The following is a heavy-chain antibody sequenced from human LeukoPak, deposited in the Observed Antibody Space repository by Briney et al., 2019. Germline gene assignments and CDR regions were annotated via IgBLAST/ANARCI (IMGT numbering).Heavy chain of an antibody. Sequence: GGSLRLSCAVSGFTFSSYAMSWVRQAPGKGLEWVSTISNSDGTTYYADSVKGRFTISRDDSENTLSLQMNSLRAEDTAVYYCAKFRATGTALFDYWGQGTLVTVSS. J-gene: IGHJ4*02. CDR2: ISNSDGTT. CDR1: GFTFSSYA. CDR3: AKFRATGTALFDY. V-gene: IGHV3-23*01. D-gene: IGHD1-14*01.